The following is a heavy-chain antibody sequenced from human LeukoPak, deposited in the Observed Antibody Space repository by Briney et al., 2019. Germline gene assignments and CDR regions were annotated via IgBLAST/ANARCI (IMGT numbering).Heavy chain of an antibody. CDR3: ARRDDYGDFLNWFDP. J-gene: IGHJ5*02. Sequence: SETLSLTCTVSGDSISSSSYYWGWIRQPPGKGLEWIGSIYYSGSTYYNPSLKSRVTISVDTSKNQFSLKLSSVTAADTAVYYCARRDDYGDFLNWFDPWGQGTLVTVSS. D-gene: IGHD4-17*01. V-gene: IGHV4-39*01. CDR2: IYYSGST. CDR1: GDSISSSSYY.